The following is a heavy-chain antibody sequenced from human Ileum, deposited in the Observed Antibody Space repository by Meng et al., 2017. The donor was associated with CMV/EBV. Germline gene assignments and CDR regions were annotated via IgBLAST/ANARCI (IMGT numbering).Heavy chain of an antibody. D-gene: IGHD3-10*01. CDR2: IYYSGST. CDR1: GGSMSSSY. J-gene: IGHJ6*02. CDR3: ARVLWFGETYYGLDV. V-gene: IGHV4-59*01. Sequence: SETLSLTCTVSGGSMSSSYWSWIRQPPGRGLEYIGYIYYSGSTNYNPSLKSRVTLSEDTSKNQFSLKVSSVTAADTAVYYCARVLWFGETYYGLDVWGQGTTVTVSS.